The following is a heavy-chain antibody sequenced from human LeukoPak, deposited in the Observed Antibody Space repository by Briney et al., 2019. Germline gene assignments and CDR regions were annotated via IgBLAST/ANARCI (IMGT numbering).Heavy chain of an antibody. CDR2: FTTTSIYM. CDR1: GFTFNAFT. Sequence: GGSLRLSCAASGFTFNAFTMHWVRQAPGKGLEWISSFTTTSIYMYYADSVKGRFTISRDNAKNSLYLQMNSLRAEGTAVYYCARSILTGYIGEGFDKWGQGTLVTVSS. D-gene: IGHD3-9*01. CDR3: ARSILTGYIGEGFDK. V-gene: IGHV3-21*01. J-gene: IGHJ4*02.